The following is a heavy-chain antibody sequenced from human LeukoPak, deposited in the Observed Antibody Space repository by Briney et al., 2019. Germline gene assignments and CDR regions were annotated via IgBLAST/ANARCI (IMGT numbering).Heavy chain of an antibody. J-gene: IGHJ4*02. CDR3: AREDYDSTGYYYIDY. V-gene: IGHV4-61*01. CDR1: GGSVSSGNYY. CDR2: IFYIGSA. D-gene: IGHD3-22*01. Sequence: SETLSLTCTVSGGSVSSGNYYWSWLRQPPGKGLEWIGYIFYIGSANYNLSLKSRVTISVDTSKNQFSLKLSSVTAADTAVYYCAREDYDSTGYYYIDYWGQGTLVTVSS.